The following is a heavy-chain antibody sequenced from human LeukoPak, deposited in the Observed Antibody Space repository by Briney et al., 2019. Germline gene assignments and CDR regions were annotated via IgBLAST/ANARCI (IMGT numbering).Heavy chain of an antibody. CDR3: ARAPRGDYDYVWGSYRFEYFDY. J-gene: IGHJ4*02. V-gene: IGHV3-33*01. Sequence: QPGRSLRLSCVASGFTFSIYGMHWVRQAPGKGLEWVAVIWYDGSNKNYADSVKGRFTISRDNSKNTLYLQMNSLRAEDTAVYYCARAPRGDYDYVWGSYRFEYFDYWGQGTLVTVSS. CDR1: GFTFSIYG. D-gene: IGHD3-16*02. CDR2: IWYDGSNK.